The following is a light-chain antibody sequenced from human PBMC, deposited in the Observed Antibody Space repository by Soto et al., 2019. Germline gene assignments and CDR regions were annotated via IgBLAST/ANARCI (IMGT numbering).Light chain of an antibody. CDR3: SSYAGRNNVV. CDR1: SSDVGTYTY. J-gene: IGLJ2*01. V-gene: IGLV2-8*01. Sequence: QSALTQPPSASGSPGQSVTISCTGTSSDVGTYTYVSWYQQHPGKAPKLMIYDVSKRPSGGPDRFSGSKSGNTASQTVSGLQAEDEADYYCSSYAGRNNVVFGGGTKVTVL. CDR2: DVS.